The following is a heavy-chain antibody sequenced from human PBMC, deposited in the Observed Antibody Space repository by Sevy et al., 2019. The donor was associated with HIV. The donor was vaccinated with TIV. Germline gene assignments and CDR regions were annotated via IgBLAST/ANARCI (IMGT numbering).Heavy chain of an antibody. CDR3: ARDLAARPRVFDY. J-gene: IGHJ4*02. V-gene: IGHV4-59*01. CDR2: IYYTGNT. Sequence: SETLSLTCSVSGGSISSYFWSWIRQPPGKGLEWIGNIYYTGNTDYNPSLKSRVTMSLDTSKNHFSLRLRSVTAADTAVYYCARDLAARPRVFDYWGQGSLVTVSS. D-gene: IGHD6-6*01. CDR1: GGSISSYF.